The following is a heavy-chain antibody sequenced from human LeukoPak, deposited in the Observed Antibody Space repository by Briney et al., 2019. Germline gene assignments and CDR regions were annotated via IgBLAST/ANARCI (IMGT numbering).Heavy chain of an antibody. CDR1: GYSFTSYW. J-gene: IGHJ4*02. V-gene: IGHV5-51*01. D-gene: IGHD3-22*01. CDR3: ARPRYYYDSSGYYGAFDY. Sequence: GESLKISCKGSGYSFTSYWIGWVRQMPGKGLEWMGIIYPGDSDTRYSPSFQGQVTISADKSISTAYLQWSSLKASDTAMYYCARPRYYYDSSGYYGAFDYWGQGTLVTVSS. CDR2: IYPGDSDT.